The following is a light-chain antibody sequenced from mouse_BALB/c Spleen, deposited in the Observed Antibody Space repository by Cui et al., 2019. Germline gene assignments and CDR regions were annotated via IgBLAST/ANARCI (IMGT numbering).Light chain of an antibody. CDR2: RAN. Sequence: DIKMTASPSSLYASLGERVTLPCKASQDINSYLSWFQQKPGKSPKTLIYRANRLVDGVPSRFSGSGSGQDYSLTISSLEYEDMGIYYCLQYDEFPYTFGGGTKLEIK. J-gene: IGKJ2*01. CDR3: LQYDEFPYT. CDR1: QDINSY. V-gene: IGKV14-111*01.